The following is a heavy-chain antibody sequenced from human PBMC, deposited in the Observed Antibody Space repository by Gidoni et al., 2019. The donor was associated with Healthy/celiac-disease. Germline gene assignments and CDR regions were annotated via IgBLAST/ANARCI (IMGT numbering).Heavy chain of an antibody. CDR1: GFTFSSYA. V-gene: IGHV3-23*01. CDR3: AKDLARYYDSSGYYSSGAFDI. Sequence: EVQLLESGGGLVQPGGSLRLSCAASGFTFSSYAMSWVRQAPGKGLEWVSAISGSGGSTYYADSVKGRFTISRDNSKNTLYLQMNSLRAEDTAVYYCAKDLARYYDSSGYYSSGAFDIWGQGTMVTVSS. D-gene: IGHD3-22*01. J-gene: IGHJ3*02. CDR2: ISGSGGST.